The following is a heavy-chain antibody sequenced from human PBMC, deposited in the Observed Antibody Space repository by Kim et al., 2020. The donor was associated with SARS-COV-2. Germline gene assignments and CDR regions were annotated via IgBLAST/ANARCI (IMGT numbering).Heavy chain of an antibody. J-gene: IGHJ6*02. Sequence: SETLSLTCAVSGGSISSSSWWTWLRQSPGKGLEWIGEIYHSGSTNYNPSLNSRVTISIDTSKMQFSLKLESVTAADTAVYFCARCSPVDANYSYGLDIWGQGTAVTVSS. CDR3: ARCSPVDANYSYGLDI. V-gene: IGHV4-4*02. D-gene: IGHD2-21*01. CDR2: IYHSGST. CDR1: GGSISSSSW.